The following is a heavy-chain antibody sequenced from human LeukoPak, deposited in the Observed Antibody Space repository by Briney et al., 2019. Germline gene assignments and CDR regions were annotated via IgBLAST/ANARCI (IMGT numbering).Heavy chain of an antibody. Sequence: PRGSLRLSCAASGFTFSDYYMSWIRQAPGKGLEWVSYISSSGNTTYYAGSVKGRFTISRDNAKNSLYLQMNSLRAEDTAVYYCAELGITMIGGVWGKGTTVTISS. CDR2: ISSSGNTT. J-gene: IGHJ6*04. D-gene: IGHD3-10*02. CDR1: GFTFSDYY. V-gene: IGHV3-11*04. CDR3: AELGITMIGGV.